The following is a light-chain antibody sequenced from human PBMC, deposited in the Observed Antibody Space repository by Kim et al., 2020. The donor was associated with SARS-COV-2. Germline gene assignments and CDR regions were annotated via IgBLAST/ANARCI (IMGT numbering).Light chain of an antibody. J-gene: IGLJ3*02. Sequence: GERITVTCSGSSSNSGNNTVNWYKQLPGTAPRLLIYSKDERPSGVPDRFSGSKSGTSASLAISGLQSEDEANYCCAAWDDSLNGWVFGGGTQLTVL. CDR1: SSNSGNNT. V-gene: IGLV1-44*01. CDR2: SKD. CDR3: AAWDDSLNGWV.